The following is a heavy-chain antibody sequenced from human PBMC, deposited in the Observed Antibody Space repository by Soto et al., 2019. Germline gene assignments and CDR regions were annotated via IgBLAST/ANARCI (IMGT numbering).Heavy chain of an antibody. J-gene: IGHJ3*02. V-gene: IGHV1-69*13. D-gene: IGHD2-15*01. CDR2: IIPIFGTA. CDR3: ARDDPVVAATPGAFDI. Sequence: LVKVSGKASGCAYSSYPISWVRQAPGQGLEWMGGIIPIFGTASYAQKFQGRVTITADESTSTAYMELSSLRSEDTAVYYCARDDPVVAATPGAFDIWGQGTMVTVSS. CDR1: GCAYSSYP.